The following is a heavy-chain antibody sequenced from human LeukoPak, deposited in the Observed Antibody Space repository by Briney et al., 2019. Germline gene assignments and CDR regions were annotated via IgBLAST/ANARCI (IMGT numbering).Heavy chain of an antibody. CDR3: ARPYSGSYDY. Sequence: GGSLRLSCAASGFTFSSYSMNWVRQAPGKGLEWVSSISSSSSYICYADSVKGRFTISRDNAKNSLYLQMNSLRAEDTAVYYCARPYSGSYDYWGQGTLVTVSS. V-gene: IGHV3-21*01. CDR2: ISSSSSYI. D-gene: IGHD1-26*01. CDR1: GFTFSSYS. J-gene: IGHJ4*02.